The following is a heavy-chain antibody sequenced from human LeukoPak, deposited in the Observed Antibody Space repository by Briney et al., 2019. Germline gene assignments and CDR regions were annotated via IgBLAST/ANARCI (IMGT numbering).Heavy chain of an antibody. J-gene: IGHJ5*02. V-gene: IGHV4-59*01. CDR1: GGSISTNY. CDR3: ATVALTGWTFDP. Sequence: PSETLSLTCTVSGGSISTNYGSWIRQPPGKGLGLSGYINYNGFTNYNPSLKSRVTISADTPKNQISLKLSSVTAADTAVYYCATVALTGWTFDPWGQGTLVTVSS. CDR2: INYNGFT. D-gene: IGHD7-27*01.